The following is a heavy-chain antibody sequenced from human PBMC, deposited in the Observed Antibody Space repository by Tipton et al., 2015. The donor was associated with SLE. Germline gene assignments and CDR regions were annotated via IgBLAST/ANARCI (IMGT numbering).Heavy chain of an antibody. V-gene: IGHV4-38-2*01. CDR3: ARGRNSWNNEAFHI. CDR1: DFSVSSSHY. J-gene: IGHJ3*02. CDR2: IYLSGST. D-gene: IGHD1/OR15-1a*01. Sequence: TLSLTCAVSDFSVSSSHYCGWFRQPPGKGLEWIGTIYLSGSTYYNPSLKSRVSISEDTSRNQFSLNLSSVTAADTAVYYCARGRNSWNNEAFHIWGQGTMVTVSS.